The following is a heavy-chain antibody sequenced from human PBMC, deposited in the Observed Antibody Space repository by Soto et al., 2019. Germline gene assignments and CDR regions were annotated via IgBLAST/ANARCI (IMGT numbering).Heavy chain of an antibody. Sequence: RASVKVSCKASGYTFTDFYMHWVRQAPGPGLEWMGWINPYTGATNYAQKFQGRVTMTRDTSISTAYMELSRLRSDDTAEYYCALYSYDSRGYRAFEYWGQGALVTVSS. V-gene: IGHV1-2*02. CDR2: INPYTGAT. CDR3: ALYSYDSRGYRAFEY. CDR1: GYTFTDFY. D-gene: IGHD3-22*01. J-gene: IGHJ4*02.